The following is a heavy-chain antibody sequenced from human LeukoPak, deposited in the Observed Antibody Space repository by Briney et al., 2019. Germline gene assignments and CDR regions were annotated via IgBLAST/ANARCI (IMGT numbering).Heavy chain of an antibody. D-gene: IGHD6-19*01. CDR2: IYSGGGT. CDR1: GFTVSSNY. CDR3: ARAGGLRIAVAPIDC. J-gene: IGHJ4*02. V-gene: IGHV3-53*01. Sequence: GGSLRLSCAASGFTVSSNYMSWVRQAPGKGLEWVSVIYSGGGTFYADSVKGRFTISRDNSKNMLYLQMNSLRAEDTAVYYCARAGGLRIAVAPIDCGGQGTLVTVSS.